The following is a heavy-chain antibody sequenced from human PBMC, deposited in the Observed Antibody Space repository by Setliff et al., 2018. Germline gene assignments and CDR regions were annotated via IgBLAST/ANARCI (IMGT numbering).Heavy chain of an antibody. D-gene: IGHD3-3*01. Sequence: LTCAVSGFSISSGYYWGWIRQPPGKGLEWIGYIHYSGSTSYSPSLKSRVTISVDTAKNQISLRLSSVTAADTAVYFCARVTGFSYMDVWGKGTTVTVSS. J-gene: IGHJ6*03. CDR3: ARVTGFSYMDV. V-gene: IGHV4-38-2*01. CDR1: GFSISSGYY. CDR2: IHYSGST.